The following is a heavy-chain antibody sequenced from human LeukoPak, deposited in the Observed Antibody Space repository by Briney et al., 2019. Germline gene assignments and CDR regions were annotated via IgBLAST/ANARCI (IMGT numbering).Heavy chain of an antibody. Sequence: SETLSLTCTVSVHSFSSYYWNWIPQPPGRGVEWMRYNYYSGSTNCNPSRKSRGTISQDTSKNQYSLKQGTVTPAATAVYYCARVDCSGGSCYSFDYWGQGALVTVSS. CDR1: VHSFSSYY. CDR3: ARVDCSGGSCYSFDY. CDR2: NYYSGST. V-gene: IGHV4-59*01. J-gene: IGHJ4*02. D-gene: IGHD2-15*01.